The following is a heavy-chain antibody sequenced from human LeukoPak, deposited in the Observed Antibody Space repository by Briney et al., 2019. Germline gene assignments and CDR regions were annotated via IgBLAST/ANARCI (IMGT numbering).Heavy chain of an antibody. D-gene: IGHD2-21*02. CDR3: ARGRHIVVVTAITEFDY. Sequence: ASVKVSCKASGYTFTMYGITWVRQAPGQGLEWMGIINPSGGSTSYAQKFQGRVTMTRDMSTSTVYMELSSLRSEDTAVYYCARGRHIVVVTAITEFDYWGQGTLVTVSS. CDR1: GYTFTMYG. J-gene: IGHJ4*02. V-gene: IGHV1-46*01. CDR2: INPSGGST.